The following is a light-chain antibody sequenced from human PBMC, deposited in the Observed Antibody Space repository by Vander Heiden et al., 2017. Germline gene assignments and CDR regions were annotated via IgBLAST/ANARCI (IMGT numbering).Light chain of an antibody. CDR3: QSYDSSLPVV. CDR2: GNS. J-gene: IGLJ2*01. CDR1: SSNIGAGYD. Sequence: QSVLTQPPSVSGAPGQRVTIPCTRSSSNIGAGYDVHWYQQLPGTAPKLLIYGNSNRPSGVPERFSGSKSGTSASLAITGRQAEDEADYYCQSYDSSLPVVFGGGTKLTVL. V-gene: IGLV1-40*01.